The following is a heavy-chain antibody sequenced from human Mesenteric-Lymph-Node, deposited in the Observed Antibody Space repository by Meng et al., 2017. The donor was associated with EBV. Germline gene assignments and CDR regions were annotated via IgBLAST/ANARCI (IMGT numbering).Heavy chain of an antibody. J-gene: IGHJ6*02. V-gene: IGHV4-4*02. CDR1: GDSIRNGNW. CDR2: VHHTGTT. D-gene: IGHD5-12*01. Sequence: QVHLQGPGPGLVQPSGTLSLTCAVSGDSIRNGNWWTWVRQPPGKGLEWIGDVHHTGTTYYNPSLNSRVTISVDKSENQFSLKLNSVTAADTAMYYCARSVEAYGAYDTYYYYGMDVWGQGTTVTVSS. CDR3: ARSVEAYGAYDTYYYYGMDV.